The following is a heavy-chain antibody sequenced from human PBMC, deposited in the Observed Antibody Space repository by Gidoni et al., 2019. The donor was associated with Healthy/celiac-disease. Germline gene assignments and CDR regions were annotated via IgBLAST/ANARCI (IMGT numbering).Heavy chain of an antibody. J-gene: IGHJ6*02. D-gene: IGHD3-10*01. CDR3: AKDYYYGSGSYYFGMDV. Sequence: QVQLVESGGGVVQPGRSLRLSCAASGFPFSSYGMPWFRQAPGKGLEWVAVISYDGSNKYYADSVKGRFTISRDNSKNTLYLQMNSLRAEDTAVYYCAKDYYYGSGSYYFGMDVWGQGTTVTVSS. CDR2: ISYDGSNK. V-gene: IGHV3-30*18. CDR1: GFPFSSYG.